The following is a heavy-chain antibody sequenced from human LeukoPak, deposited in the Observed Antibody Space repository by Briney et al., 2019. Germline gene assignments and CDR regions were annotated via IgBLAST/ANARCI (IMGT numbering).Heavy chain of an antibody. J-gene: IGHJ4*02. V-gene: IGHV1-18*01. CDR3: ARDPGYSSSFYYFDY. Sequence: ASVKVSCKASGYTFTSYGISWVRQAPGQGLEWMGWISAYNGNTNYAQKLQGRVTMTTDTSTSTAYMELSRLRSDDTAVYYCARDPGYSSSFYYFDYWGQGTLVTVSS. D-gene: IGHD6-13*01. CDR2: ISAYNGNT. CDR1: GYTFTSYG.